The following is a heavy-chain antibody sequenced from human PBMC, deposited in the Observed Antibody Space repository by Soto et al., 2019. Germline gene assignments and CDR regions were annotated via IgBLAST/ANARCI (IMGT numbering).Heavy chain of an antibody. D-gene: IGHD2-15*01. CDR1: GFTVSSNY. V-gene: IGHV3-53*04. Sequence: VQLGESGGGLVQPGGSLRLSCAASGFTVSSNYMSWVRQAPGKGLEWVSVIYSGGSTYYADSVKGRFTISRHNSKNTLYLQMNSLRAEDTAVYYCARGGRYCSGGSCYSRWFDPWGQGTLVTVSS. CDR2: IYSGGST. J-gene: IGHJ5*02. CDR3: ARGGRYCSGGSCYSRWFDP.